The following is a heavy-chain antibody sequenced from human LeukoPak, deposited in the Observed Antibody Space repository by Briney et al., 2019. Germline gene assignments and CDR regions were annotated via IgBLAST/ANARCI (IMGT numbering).Heavy chain of an antibody. J-gene: IGHJ6*03. D-gene: IGHD1-26*01. Sequence: GGSLRLSCAASGFTFSSYEMNWVRQAPGKGLEWVSYISSSGSTIYYADSVKGRFTISRDNAKNSLYLQMDSLRAEDTAVYYCARDPYSGGYGAYYYYYMDVWGKGTTVTISS. V-gene: IGHV3-48*03. CDR2: ISSSGSTI. CDR3: ARDPYSGGYGAYYYYYMDV. CDR1: GFTFSSYE.